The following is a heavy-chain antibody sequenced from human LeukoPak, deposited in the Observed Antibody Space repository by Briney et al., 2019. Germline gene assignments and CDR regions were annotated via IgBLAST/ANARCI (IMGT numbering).Heavy chain of an antibody. CDR3: AKDGAYNSHFDY. Sequence: GGSLRLSCAASGFTFSGSAMHWVRQAPGKGLEWVSAISGSGGSTYYADSVKGRFTISRDNSKSTLYLQMDSLGPEDTALYYCAKDGAYNSHFDYWGQGTLVTVSS. V-gene: IGHV3-23*01. J-gene: IGHJ4*02. CDR2: ISGSGGST. CDR1: GFTFSGSA. D-gene: IGHD1-20*01.